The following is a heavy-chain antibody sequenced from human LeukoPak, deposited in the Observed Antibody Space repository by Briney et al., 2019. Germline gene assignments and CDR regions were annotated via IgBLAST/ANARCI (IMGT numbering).Heavy chain of an antibody. Sequence: KTSETLSLTCAVYGGSFSGYYWSWIRQPPGKGLEWIGEINHSGSTNYNPSIKSRVTISVDTSKNQFSLKLSSVTAADTAVYYCARLSSVYDFWSGYPVGLNWFDPWGQGTLVTVSS. CDR3: ARLSSVYDFWSGYPVGLNWFDP. J-gene: IGHJ5*02. V-gene: IGHV4-34*01. D-gene: IGHD3-3*01. CDR2: INHSGST. CDR1: GGSFSGYY.